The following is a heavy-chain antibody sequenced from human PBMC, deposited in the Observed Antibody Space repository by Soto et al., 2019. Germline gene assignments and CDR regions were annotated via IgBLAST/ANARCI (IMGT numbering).Heavy chain of an antibody. J-gene: IGHJ3*02. CDR2: INAGNGNT. D-gene: IGHD2-2*01. CDR3: ARERVLYCSSTSCHQLDAFDI. Sequence: QVQLVQSGAEVKKPGASVKVSCKASGYTFTSYAMHWVRQAPGQRLEWMGWINAGNGNTKYSQKFQGRVTITRDTSASTAYMELSSLRSEDTAVYYCARERVLYCSSTSCHQLDAFDIWGQGTMVTVSS. V-gene: IGHV1-3*01. CDR1: GYTFTSYA.